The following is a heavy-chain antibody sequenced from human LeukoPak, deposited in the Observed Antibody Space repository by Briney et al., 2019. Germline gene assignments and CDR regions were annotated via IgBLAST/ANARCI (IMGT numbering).Heavy chain of an antibody. D-gene: IGHD3-3*01. CDR3: ARDRTYYDFWSGYRYGMDV. CDR1: GFTVSSNY. Sequence: PTGGSLRLSCAASGFTVSSNYMSWVRQAPGKGLEWVSVIYSGGSTYYADSAKGRFTISRDNSKNTLYLQMNSLRAEDTAVYYCARDRTYYDFWSGYRYGMDVWGQGTTVTVSS. CDR2: IYSGGST. V-gene: IGHV3-66*02. J-gene: IGHJ6*02.